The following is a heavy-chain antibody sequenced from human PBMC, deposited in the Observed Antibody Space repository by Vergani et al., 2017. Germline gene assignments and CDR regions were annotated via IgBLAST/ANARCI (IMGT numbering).Heavy chain of an antibody. CDR2: IWYDGSNK. CDR3: AREGYDSSGYSPGGDY. V-gene: IGHV3-33*08. J-gene: IGHJ4*02. CDR1: GFTFSSYA. Sequence: QVQLVESGGGVVQPGRSLRLSCAASGFTFSSYAMHWVRQAPGKGLEWVAVIWYDGSNKYYADSVKGRFTISRDNSKNTLYLQMNSLRAEDTAVYYCAREGYDSSGYSPGGDYWGQGTLVTVSS. D-gene: IGHD3-22*01.